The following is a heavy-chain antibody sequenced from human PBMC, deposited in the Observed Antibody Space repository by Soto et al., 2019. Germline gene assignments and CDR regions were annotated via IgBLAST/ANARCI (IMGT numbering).Heavy chain of an antibody. CDR2: INSDGSST. Sequence: EVQLVESGGGLVQPGGSLRLSCAASGFTFSSYWMHWVRQAPGKGLVWVSRINSDGSSTSYADSVKGRFTISRDNAKNTLYLQMNSLRAEDKAVYYCARDHPTYYDFWSGYSGGMDVWGQGTTVTVSS. J-gene: IGHJ6*02. CDR1: GFTFSSYW. CDR3: ARDHPTYYDFWSGYSGGMDV. D-gene: IGHD3-3*01. V-gene: IGHV3-74*01.